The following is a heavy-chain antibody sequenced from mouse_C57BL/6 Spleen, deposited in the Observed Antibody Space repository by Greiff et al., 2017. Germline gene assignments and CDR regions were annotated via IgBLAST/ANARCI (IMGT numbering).Heavy chain of an antibody. CDR1: GFTFSSYG. V-gene: IGHV5-6*02. Sequence: EVKLMESGGDLVKPGGSLKLSCAASGFTFSSYGMSWVRQTPDKRLEWVATISSGGSYTYYPDSVKGRFTISRDNAKNTLYLQMSSLKSEDTAVFYGARREGGGNYRGYYFDYWGQGTTLTVSS. J-gene: IGHJ2*01. CDR2: ISSGGSYT. CDR3: ARREGGGNYRGYYFDY. D-gene: IGHD2-1*01.